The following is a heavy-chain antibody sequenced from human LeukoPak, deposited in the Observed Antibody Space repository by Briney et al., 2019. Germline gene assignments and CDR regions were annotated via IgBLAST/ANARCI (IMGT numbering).Heavy chain of an antibody. D-gene: IGHD6-19*01. CDR1: GGTFSSYA. CDR3: VRSWLAYFDY. J-gene: IGHJ4*02. Sequence: GASVKVSCDASGGTFSSYAISWVRQAPGQGLEWMGGIIPIFGTANYAQKFQGRVTITTDESTSTAYMELSSLRSEDTAVYYCVRSWLAYFDYWGQGTLVTVSS. V-gene: IGHV1-69*05. CDR2: IIPIFGTA.